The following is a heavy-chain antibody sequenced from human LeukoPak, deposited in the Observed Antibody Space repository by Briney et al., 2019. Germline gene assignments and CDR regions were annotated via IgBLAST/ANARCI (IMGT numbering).Heavy chain of an antibody. Sequence: GGSLRLPCVASGLTFSNYNMHWVHQAPGKGLEWVAVIWHDGNYKYYVDSVKGRFTISRDNSKNTVYLQMNSLGAEDTAVYLCARDSDYYDSSAYSFRGGLHYDFWGRGTLVTVSS. V-gene: IGHV3-33*01. J-gene: IGHJ4*02. CDR2: IWHDGNYK. CDR3: ARDSDYYDSSAYSFRGGLHYDF. D-gene: IGHD3-22*01. CDR1: GLTFSNYN.